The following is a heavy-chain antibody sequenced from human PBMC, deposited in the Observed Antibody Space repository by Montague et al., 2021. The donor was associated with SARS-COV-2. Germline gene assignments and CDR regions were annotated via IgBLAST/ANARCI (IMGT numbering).Heavy chain of an antibody. D-gene: IGHD3-9*01. Sequence: SETLSLTCTVSGGSITTFPYNSGWIRRPPGKGLEWIATISYSGTTYYSPSLRSRATRSMDMSTNQFSLRLTAMTAADTAVYFCARRPTGYPNWFDSWGQGTSVIVSS. J-gene: IGHJ5*01. V-gene: IGHV4-39*01. CDR1: GGSITTFPYN. CDR2: ISYSGTT. CDR3: ARRPTGYPNWFDS.